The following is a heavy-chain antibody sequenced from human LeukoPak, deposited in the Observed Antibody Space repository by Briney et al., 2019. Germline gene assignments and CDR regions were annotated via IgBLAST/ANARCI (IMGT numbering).Heavy chain of an antibody. Sequence: SQTLSLTCTVSGGSISSGGYYWSWIRQHPGKGLEWIGYIYYSGSTYYNPSLKSRVTISVDTSKNQFPLKLSSVTAADTAVYYCAASYSGYDYVRYYYGMDVWGQGTTVTVSS. J-gene: IGHJ6*02. D-gene: IGHD5-12*01. CDR2: IYYSGST. CDR1: GGSISSGGYY. CDR3: AASYSGYDYVRYYYGMDV. V-gene: IGHV4-31*03.